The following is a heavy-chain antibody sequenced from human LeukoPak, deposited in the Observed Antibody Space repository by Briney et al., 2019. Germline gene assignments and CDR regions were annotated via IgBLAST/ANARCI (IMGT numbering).Heavy chain of an antibody. J-gene: IGHJ4*02. CDR1: GGTLRRHT. CDR2: IVPMMGIA. D-gene: IGHD6-19*01. CDR3: ASRSHKTIVGADTREVGDY. V-gene: IGHV1-69*02. Sequence: GSSVKVSCKASGGTLRRHTITWVRQAPGQGLEWMGRIVPMMGIANYAQKFQGRVTITADTSTDTAYMDPISLRSEDTAVYYCASRSHKTIVGADTREVGDYWGQGTLVTVSS.